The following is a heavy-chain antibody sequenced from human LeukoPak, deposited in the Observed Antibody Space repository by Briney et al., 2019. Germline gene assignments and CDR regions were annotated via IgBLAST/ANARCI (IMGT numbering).Heavy chain of an antibody. Sequence: SETLSLTCAVYGGSFSGYYWSWIRQPPGKGLEWIGEINHSGSTNYNPSPKSRVTISVDTSKNQFSLKLSSVTAADTAVYYCARSKRGNWASRAYNDYWGQGTLVTVSS. J-gene: IGHJ4*02. D-gene: IGHD7-27*01. CDR3: ARSKRGNWASRAYNDY. CDR1: GGSFSGYY. CDR2: INHSGST. V-gene: IGHV4-34*01.